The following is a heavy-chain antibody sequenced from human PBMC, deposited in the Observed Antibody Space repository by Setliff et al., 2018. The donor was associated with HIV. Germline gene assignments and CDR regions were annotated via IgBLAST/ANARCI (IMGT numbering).Heavy chain of an antibody. CDR1: GDSISSDFY. V-gene: IGHV4-38-2*02. Sequence: PSETLSLTCTVSGDSISSDFYWGWIRQPPGRGLEWIGEVNHKGVANYSPSLMRRATISADTSKNQFSLRLSSVTAADTALYFCTRAQIAAPRPFDYWGQGTLVTVSS. CDR2: VNHKGVA. J-gene: IGHJ4*02. CDR3: TRAQIAAPRPFDY. D-gene: IGHD2-21*01.